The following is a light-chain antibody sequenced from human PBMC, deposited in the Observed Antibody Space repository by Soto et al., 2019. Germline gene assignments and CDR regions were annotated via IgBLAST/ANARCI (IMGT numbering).Light chain of an antibody. J-gene: IGLJ1*01. CDR3: CSYVGRNTYV. Sequence: QSALTQPRSASGSPGQSITISCTGTSSDVGGYNYVSWYQQHPAKAPKLIIFDVSKWPSGVPNRFSGSKSGNTASLTISGLRAEDEADYYCCSYVGRNTYVFGTGTQLTVL. V-gene: IGLV2-11*01. CDR1: SSDVGGYNY. CDR2: DVS.